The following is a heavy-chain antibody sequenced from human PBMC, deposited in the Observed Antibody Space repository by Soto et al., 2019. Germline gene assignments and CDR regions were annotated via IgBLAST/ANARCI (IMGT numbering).Heavy chain of an antibody. CDR1: GFDFTSHY. CDR3: ARGFYDFGVP. V-gene: IGHV1-46*01. J-gene: IGHJ5*02. CDR2: INPIGGST. D-gene: IGHD3-3*01. Sequence: ASVKVSCKASGFDFTSHYMHWVRQAPGQGLEWMGIINPIGGSTNYAQKFQGRVTMTRDTSTSTVYMELSSLRSEDTAVYYCARGFYDFGVPWGQGTLVTVSS.